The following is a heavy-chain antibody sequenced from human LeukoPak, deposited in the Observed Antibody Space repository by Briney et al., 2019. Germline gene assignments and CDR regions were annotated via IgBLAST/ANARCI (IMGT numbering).Heavy chain of an antibody. CDR2: ISSSSSTI. V-gene: IGHV3-48*01. CDR1: GFTSSSYS. Sequence: GGSLRLSCAASGFTSSSYSMNWVRQAPGKGLEWVSYISSSSSTIYYADSVKGRFTISRDNAKNSLYLQMNSLRAEDTAVYHCATTVVTYHFDYWGQGTLVTVSS. J-gene: IGHJ4*02. CDR3: ATTVVTYHFDY. D-gene: IGHD4-23*01.